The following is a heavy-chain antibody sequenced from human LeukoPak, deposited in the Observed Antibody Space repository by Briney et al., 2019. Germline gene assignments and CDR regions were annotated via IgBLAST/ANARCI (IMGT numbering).Heavy chain of an antibody. CDR2: INHSGST. D-gene: IGHD3-3*01. CDR1: GGSFSGYY. Sequence: SGTLSLTCAVYGGSFSGYYWSWIRQPPGKGLEWIGEINHSGSTNYNPSLKSRVTISVDTSKNQFSLKLSSVTAADTAVYYCARRTIFGVVGHYYMDVWGKGTTVTVSS. CDR3: ARRTIFGVVGHYYMDV. J-gene: IGHJ6*03. V-gene: IGHV4-34*01.